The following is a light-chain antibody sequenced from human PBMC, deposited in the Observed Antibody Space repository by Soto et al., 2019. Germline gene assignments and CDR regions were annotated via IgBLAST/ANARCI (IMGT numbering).Light chain of an antibody. CDR2: KAS. J-gene: IGKJ1*01. CDR1: QSISSW. CDR3: QQYNSYWT. V-gene: IGKV1-5*03. Sequence: DIQMTQSPSTLSASVGDRVTITCRASQSISSWLAWYQQKPGKAPKLLIYKASSLASGVPSRFSGSGSGTEFTLTISSLQPDGFANYYCQQYNSYWTFGQGTKVEIK.